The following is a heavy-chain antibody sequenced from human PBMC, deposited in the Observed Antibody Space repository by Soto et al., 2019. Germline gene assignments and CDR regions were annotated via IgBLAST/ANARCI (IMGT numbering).Heavy chain of an antibody. J-gene: IGHJ4*02. D-gene: IGHD3-16*01. CDR3: VRTVADYGHFDR. V-gene: IGHV4-59*02. Sequence: QVQLQESGPGLVKPSETLSLTCTVSGDSVSSYYWSWIRQPPGKGLEWIGYVTYTGTTNYNPSLKCRVTISVDTPKDNCSLKLTSVTAADTALYYCVRTVADYGHFDRWGQGTLVTVSS. CDR1: GDSVSSYY. CDR2: VTYTGTT.